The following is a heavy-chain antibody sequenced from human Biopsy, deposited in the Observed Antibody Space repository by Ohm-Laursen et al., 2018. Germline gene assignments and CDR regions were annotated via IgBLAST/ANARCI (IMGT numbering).Heavy chain of an antibody. CDR3: ARDDDNTGHYMILNH. D-gene: IGHD3-9*01. J-gene: IGHJ5*02. CDR1: GFAFSYYG. Sequence: SLRLSCTASGFAFSYYGLHWVRQAPGKGLQWVAVMWSDGINKNYADSVKGRFTVSRDNSNNVLYLQMSSLRDEDSAVYYCARDDDNTGHYMILNHWGQGTLVTVSS. V-gene: IGHV3-33*01. CDR2: MWSDGINK.